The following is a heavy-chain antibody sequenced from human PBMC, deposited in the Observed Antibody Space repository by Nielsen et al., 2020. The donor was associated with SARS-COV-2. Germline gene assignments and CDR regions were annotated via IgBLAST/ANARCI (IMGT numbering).Heavy chain of an antibody. V-gene: IGHV3-23*01. CDR3: SSNDCSGGSCYLDY. J-gene: IGHJ4*02. Sequence: GGSLRLSCAASGFTLSSFAMSWVRQAPGKGLEWVSAISGSGGSTYYADSVKGRFTISRDNSKNTLYLQMNSLRAEDAAVYYCSSNDCSGGSCYLDYWGQGTLVTVSS. CDR1: GFTLSSFA. CDR2: ISGSGGST. D-gene: IGHD2-15*01.